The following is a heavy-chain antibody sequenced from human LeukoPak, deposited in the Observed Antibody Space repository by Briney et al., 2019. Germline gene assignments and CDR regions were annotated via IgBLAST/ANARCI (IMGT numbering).Heavy chain of an antibody. CDR3: ASIAAAGTGLGWFDP. V-gene: IGHV4-39*07. Sequence: SQTLSLTCTVSGGSISSGSYYWGWIRQPPGKGLEWIGRIYHSGSTYYNPSLKSRVTISVDTSKNQFSLKLSSVTAADTAVYYCASIAAAGTGLGWFDPWGQGTLVTVSS. J-gene: IGHJ5*02. CDR2: IYHSGST. CDR1: GGSISSGSYY. D-gene: IGHD6-13*01.